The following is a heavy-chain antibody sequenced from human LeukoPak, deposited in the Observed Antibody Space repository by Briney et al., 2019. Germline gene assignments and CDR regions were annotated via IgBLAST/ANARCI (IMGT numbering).Heavy chain of an antibody. Sequence: SGTLSLTCSVSIGSVTSYYWSWFRQPVGKTLEWIGQIHVDGTTDYNPSLKSRVAMSIDTSNNQFSLRLTSVTAADTSVYFCAGRAQTTGYSFDYWGQGALVAVSS. CDR1: IGSVTSYY. J-gene: IGHJ4*02. V-gene: IGHV4-4*07. D-gene: IGHD2-15*01. CDR2: IHVDGTT. CDR3: AGRAQTTGYSFDY.